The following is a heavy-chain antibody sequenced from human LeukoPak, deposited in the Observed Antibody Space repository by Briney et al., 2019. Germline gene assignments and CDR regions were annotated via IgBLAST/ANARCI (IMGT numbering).Heavy chain of an antibody. CDR2: MNPNSGNT. CDR1: GYTFTSYD. J-gene: IGHJ3*02. V-gene: IGHV1-8*01. CDR3: ARVKRWVDAFDI. D-gene: IGHD5-24*01. Sequence: GASVKVSCKASGYTFTSYDINWVRQATGQGLEWMGWMNPNSGNTGYAQKFLGRVTMTRNTSISTAYMELSSLRSEDTAVYYCARVKRWVDAFDIWGQGTMVTVSS.